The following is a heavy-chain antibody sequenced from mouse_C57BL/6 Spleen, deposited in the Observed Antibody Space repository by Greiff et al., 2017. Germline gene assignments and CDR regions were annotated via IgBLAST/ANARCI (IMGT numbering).Heavy chain of an antibody. V-gene: IGHV5-4*01. D-gene: IGHD1-1*01. CDR1: GFTFSSYA. J-gene: IGHJ2*01. CDR3: ARDPYYGSSPGYFDY. Sequence: EVMLVESGGGLVKPGGSLKLSCAASGFTFSSYAMSWVRQTPEKRLEWVATISDGGSYTYYPDNVKGRFTISRDNAKNNLYLQMSHLKSEDTAMYYCARDPYYGSSPGYFDYWGQGTTLTVSS. CDR2: ISDGGSYT.